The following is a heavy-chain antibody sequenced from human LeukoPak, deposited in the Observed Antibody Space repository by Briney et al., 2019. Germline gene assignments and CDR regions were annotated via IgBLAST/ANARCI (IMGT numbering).Heavy chain of an antibody. J-gene: IGHJ5*02. CDR2: IYYSGST. V-gene: IGHV4-39*07. D-gene: IGHD6-19*01. Sequence: SETLSLTCTVSGGSISSSSYYWGWIRQPPGKGLEWIGSIYYSGSTNYNPSLKSRVTISVDTSKNQFSLKLSSVTAADTTVYYCGRRAIAVAVWGWFDPWGQGTLVTVSS. CDR3: GRRAIAVAVWGWFDP. CDR1: GGSISSSSYY.